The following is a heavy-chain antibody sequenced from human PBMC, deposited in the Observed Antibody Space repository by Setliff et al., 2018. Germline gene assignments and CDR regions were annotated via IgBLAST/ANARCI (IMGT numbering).Heavy chain of an antibody. D-gene: IGHD2-2*01. CDR1: GGTFSKYA. J-gene: IGHJ6*03. CDR2: NIPNFGTA. Sequence: SVKVSCKAPGGTFSKYAIAWVRQDPGQGLEWMGGNIPNFGTANYAQKFLGRVTITADQSTSTAYMELSRLRSEDTAVYYGARADQALTDYDYYMDVWGKGTTVTVSS. CDR3: ARADQALTDYDYYMDV. V-gene: IGHV1-69*13.